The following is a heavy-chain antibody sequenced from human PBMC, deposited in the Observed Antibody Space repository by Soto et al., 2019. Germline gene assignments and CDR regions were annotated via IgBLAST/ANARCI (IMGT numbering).Heavy chain of an antibody. CDR1: GGSVTSSTSS. CDR3: ARQPTGYPNWFDA. Sequence: QVQLQESGPGLVNPSETLSLTCTVSGGSVTSSTSSWAWVRQPPGKGLHWIGTIFYGHGTYYNPSLESRVTISVDTSKIQFSLELTSVTAADTAVYYCARQPTGYPNWFDAWGRGILVIVSS. V-gene: IGHV4-39*01. J-gene: IGHJ5*02. CDR2: IFYGHGT. D-gene: IGHD3-9*01.